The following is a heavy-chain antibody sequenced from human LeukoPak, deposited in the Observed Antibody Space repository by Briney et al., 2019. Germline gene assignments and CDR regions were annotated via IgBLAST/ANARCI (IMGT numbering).Heavy chain of an antibody. CDR3: ARAHDYGDSYDAFDI. D-gene: IGHD4-17*01. CDR2: IIPILGIA. Sequence: ASAKVSCKASGGTFSSYAISWVRQAPGQGLEWMGRIIPILGIANYAQKFQGRVTITADKSTSTAYMELSSLRSEDTAVYYCARAHDYGDSYDAFDIWGQGTMVTVSS. V-gene: IGHV1-69*04. J-gene: IGHJ3*02. CDR1: GGTFSSYA.